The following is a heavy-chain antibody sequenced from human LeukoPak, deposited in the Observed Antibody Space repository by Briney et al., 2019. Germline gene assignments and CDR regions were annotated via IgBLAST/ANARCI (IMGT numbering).Heavy chain of an antibody. J-gene: IGHJ5*02. V-gene: IGHV3-74*03. Sequence: GGSLRLSCAASGFTLSNYWMNWVRQAPGEGLVRVSRIKSDGSSTTYADSVKGRFTISRDNAKNTLYLQMNSLRAEDTAVYYCVRSDWFDPWGQGTLVTVSS. CDR1: GFTLSNYW. CDR2: IKSDGSST. CDR3: VRSDWFDP.